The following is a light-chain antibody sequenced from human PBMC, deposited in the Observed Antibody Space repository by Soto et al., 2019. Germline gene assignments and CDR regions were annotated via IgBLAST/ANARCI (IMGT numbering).Light chain of an antibody. V-gene: IGKV3-20*01. CDR1: ESVSDNY. CDR3: QQYGSSPLT. Sequence: EIVLTQSPGTLSLSPGERATLSCRASESVSDNYLAWYQQRSGQAPRLVIYGASSRARALPARFSGSGSGANFTLPISRLEPEDFAVYYCQQYGSSPLTFGGGTKVEIK. CDR2: GAS. J-gene: IGKJ4*01.